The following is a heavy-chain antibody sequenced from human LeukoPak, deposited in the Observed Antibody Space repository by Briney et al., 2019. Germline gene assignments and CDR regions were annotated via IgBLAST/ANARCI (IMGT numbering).Heavy chain of an antibody. J-gene: IGHJ4*02. CDR3: ARDRMGAILYFDN. Sequence: GGSLSLSSAASGFTFSSNAMSWVRQAPGMGLEWVSAISGSGGSTYYADSVKGRFTISRDNSKNTLYLQMNSLTAEDTAVYYCARDRMGAILYFDNWGQGTLVTVSS. CDR1: GFTFSSNA. CDR2: ISGSGGST. V-gene: IGHV3-23*01. D-gene: IGHD1-26*01.